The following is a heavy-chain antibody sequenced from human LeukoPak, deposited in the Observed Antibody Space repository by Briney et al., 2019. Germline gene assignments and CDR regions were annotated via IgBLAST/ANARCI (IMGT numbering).Heavy chain of an antibody. CDR1: GGSFSGYY. J-gene: IGHJ4*02. V-gene: IGHV4-34*01. D-gene: IGHD1-26*01. Sequence: KSSETLSLTCAVYGGSFSGYYWSWIRQPPGKGLEWIGEINHSGCTNYNPSLKSRVTISVDTSKNQFSLKLSSVTAADTAVYYCARAADSGSLFFDYWGQGTLVTVSS. CDR3: ARAADSGSLFFDY. CDR2: INHSGCT.